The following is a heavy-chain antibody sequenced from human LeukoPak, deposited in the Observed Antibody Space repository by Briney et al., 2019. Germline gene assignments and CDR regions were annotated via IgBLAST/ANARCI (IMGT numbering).Heavy chain of an antibody. CDR2: IRSKANSHAT. CDR1: GFTFSGSA. Sequence: GGSLRLSCAASGFTFSGSAMHWVRQASGKGLEWVGRIRSKANSHATAYAASVKGRFTISRDDSKNMAYLQMNSLKTEDTAVCYCTRHDTTIFGVVIDYWGQGTLVTVSS. CDR3: TRHDTTIFGVVIDY. V-gene: IGHV3-73*01. J-gene: IGHJ4*02. D-gene: IGHD3-3*01.